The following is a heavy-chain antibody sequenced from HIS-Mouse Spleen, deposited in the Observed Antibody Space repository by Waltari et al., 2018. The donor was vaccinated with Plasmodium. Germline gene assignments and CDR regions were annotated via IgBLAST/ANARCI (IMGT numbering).Heavy chain of an antibody. CDR3: ARRGGSYYYFDY. Sequence: QLQLQESGPGLVKPSETLSLTCTVSGGSISSSSYYWGWIRQPPGKGLEWIVSIYYSGSTYYNPSLKSRVTISVDTSKNQFSLKLSSVTAADTAVYYCARRGGSYYYFDYWGQGTLVTVSS. V-gene: IGHV4-39*01. D-gene: IGHD1-26*01. J-gene: IGHJ4*02. CDR1: GGSISSSSYY. CDR2: IYYSGST.